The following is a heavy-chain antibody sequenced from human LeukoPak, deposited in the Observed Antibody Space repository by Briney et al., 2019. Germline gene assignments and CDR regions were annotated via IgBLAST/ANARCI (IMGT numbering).Heavy chain of an antibody. CDR2: IYHSGST. D-gene: IGHD6-13*01. V-gene: IGHV4-4*02. CDR1: GGSISSSNW. CDR3: ARHPRAAAALDY. Sequence: SETLSLTCAVSGGSISSSNWWSWVRQPPGKGLEWIGEIYHSGSTNYNPSLKSRVTISVDKSKNQFSLELSSVTAADTAVYYCARHPRAAAALDYWGQGTLVTVSS. J-gene: IGHJ4*02.